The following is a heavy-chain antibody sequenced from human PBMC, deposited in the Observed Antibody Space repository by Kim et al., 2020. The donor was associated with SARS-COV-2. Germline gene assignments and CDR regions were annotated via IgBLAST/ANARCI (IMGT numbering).Heavy chain of an antibody. CDR2: ISYDGSNK. D-gene: IGHD3-10*01. V-gene: IGHV3-30*18. J-gene: IGHJ6*02. CDR3: AKDPHAVSRSSGRYYYYYGMDV. Sequence: LSLTCAASGFTFSSYGMHWVRQAPGKGLEWVSVISYDGSNKYYADSVKGRFTISRDNSKNTLYLQMNSLRAEDTAVYYCAKDPHAVSRSSGRYYYYYGMDVWGQGTTVTVSS. CDR1: GFTFSSYG.